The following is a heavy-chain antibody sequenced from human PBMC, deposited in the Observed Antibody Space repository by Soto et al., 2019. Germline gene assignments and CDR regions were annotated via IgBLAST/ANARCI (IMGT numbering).Heavy chain of an antibody. V-gene: IGHV4-4*07. D-gene: IGHD1-1*01. CDR3: VRDGTKTLRDWFDP. Sequence: KGSETLSLTCTVSGASIIGFYWIFIRNSAGKGLEWIGRIYATGTTDYNPSLKSRVMMSVDTSKKQFSLKLRSVTAADTAVYYCVRDGTKTLRDWFDPWGQGISVTVSS. CDR2: IYATGTT. CDR1: GASIIGFY. J-gene: IGHJ5*02.